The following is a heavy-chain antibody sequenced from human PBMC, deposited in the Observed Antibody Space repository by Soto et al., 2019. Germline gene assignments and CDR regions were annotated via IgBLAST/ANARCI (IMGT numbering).Heavy chain of an antibody. Sequence: PSETLSLTCTVSGGSISSYYWSWIRQPPGKGLEWIGYIYYSGSTNYNPSLKSRVTISVDTSKNQFSLKLSSVTAADTAVYYCARERYSYFDYWGQGTLVTVSS. CDR1: GGSISSYY. CDR2: IYYSGST. CDR3: ARERYSYFDY. J-gene: IGHJ4*02. D-gene: IGHD1-20*01. V-gene: IGHV4-59*12.